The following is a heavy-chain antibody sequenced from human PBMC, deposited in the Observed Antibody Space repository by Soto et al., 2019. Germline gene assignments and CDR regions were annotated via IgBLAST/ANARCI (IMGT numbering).Heavy chain of an antibody. CDR3: ARERSSTSCYRFCGMDV. J-gene: IGHJ6*02. V-gene: IGHV3-11*01. Sequence: GGSLRLSCAASGFTFSDYYMSWIRQAPGKGLEWVSYISSSGSTIYYADSVKGRFTISRDNAKNSLYLQMNSLRAEDTAVYYCARERSSTSCYRFCGMDVWGQGTTVTVSS. CDR2: ISSSGSTI. D-gene: IGHD2-2*02. CDR1: GFTFSDYY.